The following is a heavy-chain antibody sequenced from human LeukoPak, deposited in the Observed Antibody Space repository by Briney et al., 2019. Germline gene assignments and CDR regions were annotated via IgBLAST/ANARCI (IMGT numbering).Heavy chain of an antibody. D-gene: IGHD6-13*01. CDR1: GGSFSGYF. Sequence: PSETLSLTCAVYGGSFSGYFWSWIRQPPGKGLEWIGEINHSGSTNYNPSLKSRVTISVDTSKNQFSLKLSSVTAADTAVYYCARGHSSSWSRTDWFDPWGQGTLVTVSS. J-gene: IGHJ5*02. CDR2: INHSGST. V-gene: IGHV4-34*01. CDR3: ARGHSSSWSRTDWFDP.